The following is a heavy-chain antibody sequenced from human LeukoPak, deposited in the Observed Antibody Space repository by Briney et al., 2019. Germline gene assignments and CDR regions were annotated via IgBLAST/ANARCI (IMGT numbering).Heavy chain of an antibody. CDR3: ARRGYDSSGLITFDI. V-gene: IGHV1-2*02. CDR2: INPNSGAT. J-gene: IGHJ3*02. Sequence: ASVKVSCKASGYTFIDYYMHWVRQAPGQGLEWMGWINPNSGATNYAQKIQGRVTMTRDTSINTAYVELSRLRSDDTAVYYCARRGYDSSGLITFDIWGQGTMVTVSS. CDR1: GYTFIDYY. D-gene: IGHD3-22*01.